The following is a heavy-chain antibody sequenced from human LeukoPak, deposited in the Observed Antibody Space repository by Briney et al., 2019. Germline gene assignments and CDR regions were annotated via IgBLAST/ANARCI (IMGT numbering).Heavy chain of an antibody. Sequence: ASVKVSCKASGSTFSSYAISWVRQAPGQGLEWMGGIIPIFGTANYAQKFQGRVTITADESTSTAYMELSSLRSEDTAVYYCARVNVVVPAAMRGWYFDLWGRGTLVTVSS. CDR3: ARVNVVVPAAMRGWYFDL. D-gene: IGHD2-2*01. J-gene: IGHJ2*01. CDR2: IIPIFGTA. CDR1: GSTFSSYA. V-gene: IGHV1-69*01.